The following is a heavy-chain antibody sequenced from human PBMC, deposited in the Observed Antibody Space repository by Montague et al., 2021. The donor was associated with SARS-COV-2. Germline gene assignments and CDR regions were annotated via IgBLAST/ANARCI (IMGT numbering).Heavy chain of an antibody. CDR2: VYKSGTT. D-gene: IGHD1-26*01. CDR1: GGSISNYY. V-gene: IGHV4-34*01. CDR3: ARGRRPVGLPGAGPAGRAFDI. Sequence: SETLSLTCAISGGSISNYYKCWICMPQEPGMEWIGVVYKSGTTIYNPSVKSGVPICVDMSKNQYHLRLNSVTVADTAVSYCARGRRPVGLPGAGPAGRAFDIWGQGTMVTVSS. J-gene: IGHJ3*02.